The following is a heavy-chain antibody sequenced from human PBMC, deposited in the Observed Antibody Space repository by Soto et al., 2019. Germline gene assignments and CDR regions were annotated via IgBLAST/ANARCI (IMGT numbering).Heavy chain of an antibody. V-gene: IGHV1-69*06. J-gene: IGHJ6*02. D-gene: IGHD6-13*01. CDR1: VGSFSRYS. CDR2: IVPLFRTT. Sequence: ASGKIDCTPAVGSFSRYSVREVRRATGKGLEWMGGIVPLFRTTNYAQKFQGRVTITADTSTYTVYMELSGLRSGDTAVYYCARGGYSSTWSNLLDRSGLDVWGQWTTVPVS. CDR3: ARGGYSSTWSNLLDRSGLDV.